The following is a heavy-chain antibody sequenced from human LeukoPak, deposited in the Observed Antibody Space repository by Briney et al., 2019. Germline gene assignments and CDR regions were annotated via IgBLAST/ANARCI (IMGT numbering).Heavy chain of an antibody. CDR1: GGSISSYY. D-gene: IGHD3-22*01. CDR2: IYYSRST. J-gene: IGHJ3*02. CDR3: ARTAVRDYYDSSGYVLGDAFDT. Sequence: SETLSLTCTVSGGSISSYYWSWIRQPPGKGLEWIGYIYYSRSTNYNPSLKSRVTISVDTSKNQFSLKLSSVTAADTAVYYCARTAVRDYYDSSGYVLGDAFDTWGQGTMVTVSS. V-gene: IGHV4-59*12.